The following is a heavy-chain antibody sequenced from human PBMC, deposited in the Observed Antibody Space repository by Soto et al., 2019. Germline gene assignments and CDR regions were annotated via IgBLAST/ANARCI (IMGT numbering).Heavy chain of an antibody. CDR3: EQRKRSCTNRVCGRDWFDT. CDR2: IIPIFGTA. V-gene: IGHV1-69*13. CDR1: GGTFSSYA. J-gene: IGHJ5*02. D-gene: IGHD2-8*01. Sequence: SVKVSCKASGGTFSSYAISWVRQAPGQGLEWMGGIIPIFGTANYAQKFQGRVTITADESTSTAYMELSSLRSEDTAVYYCEQRKRSCTNRVCGRDWFDTWGQGTLVTVSS.